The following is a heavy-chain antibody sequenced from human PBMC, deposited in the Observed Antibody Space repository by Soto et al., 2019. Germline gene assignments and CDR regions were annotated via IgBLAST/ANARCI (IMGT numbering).Heavy chain of an antibody. CDR2: INHSGYT. V-gene: IGHV4-34*01. J-gene: IGHJ3*02. D-gene: IGHD6-13*01. CDR1: GGSFNAYY. Sequence: SETLSLTCAVYGGSFNAYYWSWIRQPPGKGLEWIGEINHSGYTNYNPSLASRVTISVDTSKDQFSLKLSSVTAADTALYYCARDTRSLNAFDIWGQGTMVTVSS. CDR3: ARDTRSLNAFDI.